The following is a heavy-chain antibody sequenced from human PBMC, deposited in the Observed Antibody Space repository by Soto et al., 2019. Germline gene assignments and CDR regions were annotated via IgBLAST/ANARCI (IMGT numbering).Heavy chain of an antibody. CDR3: ARGGGFSPYYYNLDV. Sequence: GASVKVSCKASGYTLNTYYTHWVRQAPGQGPEWMGIINPRGGGTTYAQNFQDRVTMTSDTSSSTVYMELSSLRSEDTAVYYCARGGGFSPYYYNLDVWGQGTTVTVSS. V-gene: IGHV1-46*02. CDR1: GYTLNTYY. CDR2: INPRGGGT. J-gene: IGHJ6*02. D-gene: IGHD2-15*01.